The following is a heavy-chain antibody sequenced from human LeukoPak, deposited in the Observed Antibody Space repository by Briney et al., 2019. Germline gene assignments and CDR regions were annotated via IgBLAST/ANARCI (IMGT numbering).Heavy chain of an antibody. Sequence: ASVKVSCKASGYTFTSYDINWVRQATGQGLEWMGWMNPNSGNTGYAQKFQGRVTMTRNTSISTAYMELRSLRSEDTAVYYCALVATTNWGHYYYYYMDVWGKGTTVTVSS. D-gene: IGHD5-12*01. CDR2: MNPNSGNT. CDR1: GYTFTSYD. V-gene: IGHV1-8*01. J-gene: IGHJ6*03. CDR3: ALVATTNWGHYYYYYMDV.